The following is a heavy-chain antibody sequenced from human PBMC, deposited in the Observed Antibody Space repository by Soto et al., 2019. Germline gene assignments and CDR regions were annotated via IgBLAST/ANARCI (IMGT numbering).Heavy chain of an antibody. D-gene: IGHD3-9*01. V-gene: IGHV3-33*01. J-gene: IGHJ6*02. CDR1: GFTFSSYG. Sequence: RRLSCAASGFTFSSYGMHWVRQAPGKGLEWVAVIWYDGSNKYYADSVKGRFTISRDNSKNTLYLQMNSLRAEDTAVYYCARAPKTGTYGMDVWGQGTTVTVSS. CDR3: ARAPKTGTYGMDV. CDR2: IWYDGSNK.